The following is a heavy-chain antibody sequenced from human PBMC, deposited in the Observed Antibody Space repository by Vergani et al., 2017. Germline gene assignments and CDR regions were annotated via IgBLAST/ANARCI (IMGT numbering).Heavy chain of an antibody. V-gene: IGHV4-30-2*01. CDR3: ASAAAGYCSSTSWYRVGAFDS. Sequence: QLQLQESGSGLVKPSQTLSLTCAVSGDSISSGGYSWSWIRQPPGKGLEWIGYIYHSGSTYYNPSLKSRVTISVDRSKNQFSLKLSSVTAADTAVYYCASAAAGYCSSTSWYRVGAFDSWGQGTMVIVSS. CDR2: IYHSGST. CDR1: GDSISSGGYS. J-gene: IGHJ3*02. D-gene: IGHD2-2*01.